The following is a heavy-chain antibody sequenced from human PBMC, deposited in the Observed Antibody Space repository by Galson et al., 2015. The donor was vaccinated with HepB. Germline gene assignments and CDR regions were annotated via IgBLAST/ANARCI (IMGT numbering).Heavy chain of an antibody. CDR2: ISSNTLYT. CDR1: GFTFSDYY. V-gene: IGHV3-11*06. CDR3: ASVYFGSGSSSAYWYFDL. J-gene: IGHJ2*01. Sequence: SLRLSCAVSGFTFSDYYMSWIRQAPGKGLEWISYISSNTLYTNYADSVKGRFTISRDNAKNSLYLQINGLRAEDTAVYYCASVYFGSGSSSAYWYFDLWGRGALVTVSS. D-gene: IGHD3-10*01.